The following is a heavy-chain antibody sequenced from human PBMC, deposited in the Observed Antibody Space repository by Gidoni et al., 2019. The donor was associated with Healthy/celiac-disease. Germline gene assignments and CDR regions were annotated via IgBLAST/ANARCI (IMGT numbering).Heavy chain of an antibody. J-gene: IGHJ4*02. CDR3: AKVLADCSGGSCPFDY. CDR2: ISGSGGST. D-gene: IGHD2-15*01. V-gene: IGHV3-23*01. Sequence: EVQLLESGGGLVQPGGSLRLSCAASGFTFSSYAMSWVRQAPGKGLEWVSAISGSGGSTYYADSVKGRFTISRDNSKNTLYLQMNSLRAEDTAVYYCAKVLADCSGGSCPFDYWGQGTLVTVSS. CDR1: GFTFSSYA.